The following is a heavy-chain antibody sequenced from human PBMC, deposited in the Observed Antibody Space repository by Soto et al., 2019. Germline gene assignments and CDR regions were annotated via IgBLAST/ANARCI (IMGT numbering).Heavy chain of an antibody. CDR2: INDSGNI. J-gene: IGHJ6*03. V-gene: IGHV4-34*01. D-gene: IGHD3-10*01. CDR1: GGSFSGYQ. CDR3: ARGLILWFGELSRRGGYYYDMDV. Sequence: QVQLQQWGAGLLKPSETLSLTCAVYGGSFSGYQWSWIRQTPGKGLEWIGEINDSGNINYNPSLKSRVTILVDTAKKQISLKLSYVTAADTAVYYCARGLILWFGELSRRGGYYYDMDVWGTGTTVTVSS.